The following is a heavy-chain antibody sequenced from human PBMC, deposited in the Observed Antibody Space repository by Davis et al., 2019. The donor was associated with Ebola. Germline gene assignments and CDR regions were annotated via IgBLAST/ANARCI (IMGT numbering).Heavy chain of an antibody. CDR3: ARLRAVTSDFDY. J-gene: IGHJ4*02. D-gene: IGHD4-17*01. CDR1: GGSISSSSYY. Sequence: GSLRLSCTVSGGSISSSSYYWGWIRQPPGKGLEWIGSIYYSGSTYYNPSLKSRVTISVDTSNNQFSLKLSSVTAADTAVYYCARLRAVTSDFDYWGQGTLVTVSS. CDR2: IYYSGST. V-gene: IGHV4-39*01.